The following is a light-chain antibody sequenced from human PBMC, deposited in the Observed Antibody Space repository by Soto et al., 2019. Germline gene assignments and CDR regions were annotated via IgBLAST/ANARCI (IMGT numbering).Light chain of an antibody. CDR1: SCDVGGYNY. CDR2: AVS. J-gene: IGLJ2*01. CDR3: RSFAGHSNLV. V-gene: IGLV2-8*01. Sequence: QSALPQPPSAAGSPGQSGTISCTGTSCDVGGYNYVSWYQQHPAKTPKLMISAVSKRPSGIHDRFSGSKSVNTASLTVSGLQAEDEADYYCRSFAGHSNLVLGGGTQRTVL.